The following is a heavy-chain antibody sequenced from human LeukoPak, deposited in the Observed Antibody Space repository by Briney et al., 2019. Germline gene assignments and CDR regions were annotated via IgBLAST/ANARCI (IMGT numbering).Heavy chain of an antibody. V-gene: IGHV1-46*01. CDR3: ARGGEVGYPLSDY. CDR1: DYTFSNYQ. D-gene: IGHD5-12*01. Sequence: GASVKVSYSPADYTFSNYQRNRVAQAPGQELEWLGIINPSGGSTRYAQKFPGRVTVTRDTTTSTVYIELSRLRSEDTAMSYCARGGEVGYPLSDYWGQGTLVTVSS. J-gene: IGHJ4*02. CDR2: INPSGGST.